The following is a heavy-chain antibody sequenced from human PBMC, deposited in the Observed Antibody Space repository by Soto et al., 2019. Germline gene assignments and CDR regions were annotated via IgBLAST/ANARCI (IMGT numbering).Heavy chain of an antibody. Sequence: SETLSLTCTVSGGSISSGGYYWSWIRQHPGKGLEWIGYIYYSGSTYYNPSLKSRVTISVDTSKNQFSLKLSSVTAADTAVYYCARNGPWVTTRGVYYFDYWGQGTLVTVSS. J-gene: IGHJ4*02. CDR2: IYYSGST. CDR3: ARNGPWVTTRGVYYFDY. V-gene: IGHV4-31*03. D-gene: IGHD4-17*01. CDR1: GGSISSGGYY.